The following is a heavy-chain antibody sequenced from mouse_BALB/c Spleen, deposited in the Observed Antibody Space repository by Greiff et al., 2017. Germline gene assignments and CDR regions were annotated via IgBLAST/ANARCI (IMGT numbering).Heavy chain of an antibody. CDR2: ISNLAYSI. Sequence: EVKLEESGGGLVQPGGSRKLSCAASGFTFSDYGMAWVRQAPGKGPEWVAFISNLAYSIYYADTVTGRFTISRENAKNTLYLEMSSLRSEDTAMYYCARDRGYNYAMDYWGQGTSVTVSS. CDR3: ARDRGYNYAMDY. D-gene: IGHD3-1*01. J-gene: IGHJ4*01. CDR1: GFTFSDYG. V-gene: IGHV5-15*02.